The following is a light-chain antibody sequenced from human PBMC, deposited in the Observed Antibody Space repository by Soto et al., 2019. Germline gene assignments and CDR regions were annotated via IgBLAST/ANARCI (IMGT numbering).Light chain of an antibody. CDR1: SSNIGSGYD. J-gene: IGLJ3*02. V-gene: IGLV1-40*01. Sequence: QSVLTQPPSVSGAPGQRVTISCTGSSSNIGSGYDVHWYQQLPGTAPKLLIYGNNNRPSGVPDRFSGSKSGTSAPLAITGLQAEDEADYYCQSYDSSLSDGVFGGGTQLTVL. CDR3: QSYDSSLSDGV. CDR2: GNN.